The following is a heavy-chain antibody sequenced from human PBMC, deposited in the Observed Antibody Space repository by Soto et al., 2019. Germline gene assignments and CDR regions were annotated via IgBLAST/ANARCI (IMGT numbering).Heavy chain of an antibody. CDR3: ARYIPGVRYYGMDV. V-gene: IGHV3-23*01. CDR1: GFTFSSYA. J-gene: IGHJ6*02. D-gene: IGHD2-2*01. CDR2: IGESGTPT. Sequence: GGFLRLSCAASGFTFSSYAMKWVRQAPGKGLEWVSLIGESGTPTYYADSAKGRFTISRDNSGNTLFLEMYSLRAEDTAVYYCARYIPGVRYYGMDVWGQGTTVTVS.